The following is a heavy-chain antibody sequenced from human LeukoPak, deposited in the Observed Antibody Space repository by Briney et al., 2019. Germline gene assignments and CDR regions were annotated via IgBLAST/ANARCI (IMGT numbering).Heavy chain of an antibody. CDR2: IYYSGST. Sequence: SETLSLTCTVSSGSISSYYWSWIRQPPGKGLEWIGYIYYSGSTNYNPSLKSRVTISVDTSKNQFSLKLSSVTAADTAVYYCARRDPAAILDYWGQGTLVTVSS. CDR1: SGSISSYY. J-gene: IGHJ4*02. D-gene: IGHD2-2*01. V-gene: IGHV4-59*08. CDR3: ARRDPAAILDY.